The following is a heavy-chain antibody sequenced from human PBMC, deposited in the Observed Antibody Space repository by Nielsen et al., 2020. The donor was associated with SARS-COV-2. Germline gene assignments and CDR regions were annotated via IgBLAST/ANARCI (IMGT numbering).Heavy chain of an antibody. J-gene: IGHJ4*02. Sequence: GGSLRLSCAASGFIFSDSYMTWIRQAPGQGLEWVSYISSGSGYTTYADSVKGRFTISRDNAENTLYLEMNSLRVEDTAVYYCARGGGGQDFDFWGQGTLVTVPA. D-gene: IGHD2-15*01. CDR3: ARGGGGQDFDF. CDR1: GFIFSDSY. CDR2: ISSGSGYT. V-gene: IGHV3-11*05.